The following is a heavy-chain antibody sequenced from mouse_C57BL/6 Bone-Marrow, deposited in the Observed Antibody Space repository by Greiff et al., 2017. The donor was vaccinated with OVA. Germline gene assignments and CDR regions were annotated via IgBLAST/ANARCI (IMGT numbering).Heavy chain of an antibody. V-gene: IGHV6-3*01. J-gene: IGHJ4*01. CDR3: TSNDYDKGYAMDY. CDR1: GFTFSNYW. Sequence: DVKLVESGGGLVQPGGSMKLSCVASGFTFSNYWMNWVRQSPEQGLEWVAQIRLKSDNYATHYAESVKGRFTNSRDDSKSSVYLQMNNLRAEDTGIYYGTSNDYDKGYAMDYWGQGTSVTVSS. D-gene: IGHD2-4*01. CDR2: IRLKSDNYAT.